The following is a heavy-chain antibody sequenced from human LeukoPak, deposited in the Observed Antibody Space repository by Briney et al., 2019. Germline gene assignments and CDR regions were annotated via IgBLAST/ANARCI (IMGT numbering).Heavy chain of an antibody. CDR3: ARDGELYYYDSSGYYDY. CDR2: INSDGSST. Sequence: GGSLRLSCAASGFTFSSYWMHWVRQAPGKGLILVSRINSDGSSTSYADSVKGRFTISRDNAKNTLYLQMNSLRAEDTAVYYCARDGELYYYDSSGYYDYWGQGTLVTVSS. D-gene: IGHD3-22*01. CDR1: GFTFSSYW. V-gene: IGHV3-74*01. J-gene: IGHJ4*02.